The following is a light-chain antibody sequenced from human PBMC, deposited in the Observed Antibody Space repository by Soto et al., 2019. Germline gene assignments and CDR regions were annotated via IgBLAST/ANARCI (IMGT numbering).Light chain of an antibody. J-gene: IGKJ4*01. Sequence: EIVMTQSPATLSVSPGENATLSCRASQSVSRSLAWYQQKPGQGPRLLIYDASTRATGIPARFSGSGTGTEFTLTLGSLQSEDFAVFYCQQYYTWPLTFGGGTKVEIK. CDR1: QSVSRS. V-gene: IGKV3-15*01. CDR2: DAS. CDR3: QQYYTWPLT.